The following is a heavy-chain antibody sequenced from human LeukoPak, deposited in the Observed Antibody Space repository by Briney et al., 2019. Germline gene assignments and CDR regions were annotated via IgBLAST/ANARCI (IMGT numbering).Heavy chain of an antibody. Sequence: PGGSLRLSCAASGFTFSSYWMSWVRQAPGKGLEWVANIKQDGSEKYYVDSVKGRFTISRDNAKNSLYLQMNSLRAEDTAVYYCARVTSMAAAGYYYYYMDVWGKGTTVTISS. V-gene: IGHV3-7*01. J-gene: IGHJ6*03. CDR2: IKQDGSEK. D-gene: IGHD6-13*01. CDR1: GFTFSSYW. CDR3: ARVTSMAAAGYYYYYMDV.